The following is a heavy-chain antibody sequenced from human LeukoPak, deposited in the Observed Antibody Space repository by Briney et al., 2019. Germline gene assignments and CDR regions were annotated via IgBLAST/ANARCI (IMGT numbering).Heavy chain of an antibody. CDR1: GASFKSESHH. J-gene: IGHJ3*02. CDR2: IYYTGRT. V-gene: IGHV4-31*03. Sequence: SQTLSLTCTVSGASFKSESHHWSWIRQHPGKDLEWIGYIYYTGRTYYNPSLNSRVTISVDTSRNQFSLEMISVNAADTAVYYCARRGDSSVIHGFDIWGEGTMVTVSS. CDR3: ARRGDSSVIHGFDI. D-gene: IGHD2-21*01.